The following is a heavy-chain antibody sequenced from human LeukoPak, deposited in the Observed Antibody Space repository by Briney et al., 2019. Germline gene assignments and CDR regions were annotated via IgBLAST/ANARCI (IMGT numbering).Heavy chain of an antibody. CDR1: GFTFSSYA. J-gene: IGHJ4*02. D-gene: IGHD7-27*01. CDR2: ISGSGGST. Sequence: GGSLRLSCAASGFTFSSYAMSWVRQAPGKGLEWVSGISGSGGSTYYADSVKGRFTVSRDNSKNTLYLQMNSLRAEDTAVYYCAAWGSGLDYWGQGTLVTVSS. V-gene: IGHV3-23*01. CDR3: AAWGSGLDY.